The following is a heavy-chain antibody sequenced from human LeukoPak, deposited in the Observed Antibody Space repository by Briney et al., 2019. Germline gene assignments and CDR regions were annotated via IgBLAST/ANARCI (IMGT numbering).Heavy chain of an antibody. CDR1: GYTFTSYG. CDR2: ISAYNGNT. CDR3: ARDYILPLETDNGDGFAI. D-gene: IGHD3-3*02. Sequence: ASVKVSCKASGYTFTSYGISWVRQAPGQGLEWMGWISAYNGNTNYAQKLQGRVTMTTDTSTSTVSMELRSLRFDDTAVYFCARDYILPLETDNGDGFAIWGQGTVVTVSS. J-gene: IGHJ3*02. V-gene: IGHV1-18*01.